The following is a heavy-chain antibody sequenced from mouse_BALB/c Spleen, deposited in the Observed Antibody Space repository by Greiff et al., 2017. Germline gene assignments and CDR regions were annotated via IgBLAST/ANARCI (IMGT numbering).Heavy chain of an antibody. D-gene: IGHD2-2*01. V-gene: IGHV14-3*02. J-gene: IGHJ4*01. CDR2: IDPANGNT. CDR1: GFNIKDTY. Sequence: EVQGVESGAELVKPGASVKLSCTASGFNIKDTYMHWVKQRPEQGLEWIGRIDPANGNTKYDPKFQGKATITADTSSNTAYLQLSSLTSEDTAVYCCAASWLHMGYWGQGTSVTVSA. CDR3: AASWLHMGY.